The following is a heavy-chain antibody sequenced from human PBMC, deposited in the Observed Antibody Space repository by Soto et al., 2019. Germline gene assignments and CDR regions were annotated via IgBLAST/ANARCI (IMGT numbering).Heavy chain of an antibody. D-gene: IGHD3-22*01. J-gene: IGHJ4*02. Sequence: QLQLQESGPGLVKPSETLSLTCTVSGGSISSSSYYWGWIRQPPGKGLEWIGSIYYSGSTYYNPSLKSRVPXSXDXXKNQFSLKLSSVTAADTAVYYCARHTVHSSGHNDYWGQGTLVTVSS. CDR1: GGSISSSSYY. CDR3: ARHTVHSSGHNDY. V-gene: IGHV4-39*01. CDR2: IYYSGST.